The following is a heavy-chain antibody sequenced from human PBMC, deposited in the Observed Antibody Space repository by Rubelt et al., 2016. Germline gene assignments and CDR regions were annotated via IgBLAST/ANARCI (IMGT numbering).Heavy chain of an antibody. V-gene: IGHV3-30*12. J-gene: IGHJ4*02. Sequence: TFSSYWMHWVRQAPGKGLVWVALMSYDESNKNYADSVKGRFTIFRDNSKNTLYLQMNSLRAEDTAVYFCASWFFRVDYWGQGTLVTVSS. CDR2: MSYDESNK. CDR3: ASWFFRVDY. D-gene: IGHD3-10*01. CDR1: TFSSYW.